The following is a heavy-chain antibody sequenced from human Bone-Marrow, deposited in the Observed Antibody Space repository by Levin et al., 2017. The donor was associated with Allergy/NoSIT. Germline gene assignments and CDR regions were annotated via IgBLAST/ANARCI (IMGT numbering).Heavy chain of an antibody. D-gene: IGHD2-2*01. V-gene: IGHV4-39*01. Sequence: SETLSLTCTVSGGSISSSSYYWGWIRQPPGKGLEWIGSIYYSGSTYYNPSLKSRVTISVDTSKNQFSLKLSSVTAADTAVYYCATLLLYCSSTSCPNDAFDIWGQGTMVTVSS. J-gene: IGHJ3*02. CDR2: IYYSGST. CDR1: GGSISSSSYY. CDR3: ATLLLYCSSTSCPNDAFDI.